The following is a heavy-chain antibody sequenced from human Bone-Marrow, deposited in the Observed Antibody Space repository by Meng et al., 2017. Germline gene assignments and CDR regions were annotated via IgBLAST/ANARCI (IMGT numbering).Heavy chain of an antibody. CDR3: ARDVGYCSGGSCYVSYYYYGMDV. D-gene: IGHD2-15*01. CDR2: IWYDGSNK. Sequence: LKISCAASGFTFSSYGMHWVRQAPGKGLEWVAVIWYDGSNKYYADSVKGRFTISRDNSKNTLYLQMNSLRAEDTAVYYCARDVGYCSGGSCYVSYYYYGMDVWGQGTTVTVSS. J-gene: IGHJ6*02. CDR1: GFTFSSYG. V-gene: IGHV3-33*01.